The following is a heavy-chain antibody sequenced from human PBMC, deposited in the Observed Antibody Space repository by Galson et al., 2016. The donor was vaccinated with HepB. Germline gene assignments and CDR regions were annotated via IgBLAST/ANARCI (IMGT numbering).Heavy chain of an antibody. V-gene: IGHV3-23*01. CDR1: GFTFSSFV. D-gene: IGHD3-16*01. J-gene: IGHJ4*02. CDR2: ISGGGGST. Sequence: SLRLSCAASGFTFSSFVMSWVRQAPGKGLEWVSAISGGGGSTYYADSVKGRLTISRDNSKSTLYLHMNSLRAEDTAVYYCAKDHWGDKTTFDSWGQGTLVTVSS. CDR3: AKDHWGDKTTFDS.